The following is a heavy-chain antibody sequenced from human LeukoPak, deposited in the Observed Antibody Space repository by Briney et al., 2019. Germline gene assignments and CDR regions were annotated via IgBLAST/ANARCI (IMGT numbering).Heavy chain of an antibody. CDR2: ISYDGNIK. Sequence: GGSLRLSCAASGFTFNNYELNWVRQAPGKGLEWVALISYDGNIKYYADSVKGRFTISRDNSKRELYLHMNSLRGEDTAVFYCAREEEPRLDYWGQGTPVTVSS. J-gene: IGHJ4*02. CDR3: AREEEPRLDY. CDR1: GFTFNNYE. D-gene: IGHD1-14*01. V-gene: IGHV3-30-3*01.